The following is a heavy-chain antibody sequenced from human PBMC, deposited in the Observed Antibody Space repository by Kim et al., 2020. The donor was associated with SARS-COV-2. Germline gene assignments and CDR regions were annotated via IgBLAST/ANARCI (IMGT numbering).Heavy chain of an antibody. J-gene: IGHJ6*02. D-gene: IGHD3-22*01. CDR3: AKAGGHYDSSGYYSHYYYYGMDV. V-gene: IGHV3-43*02. CDR1: GFTFDDYA. Sequence: GGSLRLSCAASGFTFDDYAMHWVRQAPGKGLEWVSLISGDGGSTYYADSVKGRFTISRDNSKNSLYLQMNSLRTEDTALYYCAKAGGHYDSSGYYSHYYYYGMDVWGQGTTVTVSS. CDR2: ISGDGGST.